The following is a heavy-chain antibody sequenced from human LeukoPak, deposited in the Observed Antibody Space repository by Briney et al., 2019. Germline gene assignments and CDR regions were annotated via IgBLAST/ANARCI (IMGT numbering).Heavy chain of an antibody. CDR3: ARIQLRWELVADAFDI. V-gene: IGHV3-30*03. CDR2: ISYDGSNK. D-gene: IGHD1-26*01. Sequence: GGSLRLSCAASGFTFSSYGMHWVRQAPGKGLEWVAVISYDGSNKYYADSVKGRFTISRDNSKNTLYLQMNSLRAEDTAVYYCARIQLRWELVADAFDIWGQGTMVTVSS. CDR1: GFTFSSYG. J-gene: IGHJ3*02.